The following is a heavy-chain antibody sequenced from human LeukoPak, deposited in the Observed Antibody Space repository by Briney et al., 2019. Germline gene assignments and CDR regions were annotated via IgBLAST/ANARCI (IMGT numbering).Heavy chain of an antibody. D-gene: IGHD6-19*01. J-gene: IGHJ6*02. V-gene: IGHV1-8*01. CDR1: GYTFTSYD. Sequence: ASMKVSCKASGYTFTSYDINWVRQATGQGLEWMGWMNPYSGNTGYAQKFQGRVTMTRNTSISTAYMELSSLRSEDTAVYYCARGGSGWYGYYYYGMDVWGQGTTVTVSS. CDR3: ARGGSGWYGYYYYGMDV. CDR2: MNPYSGNT.